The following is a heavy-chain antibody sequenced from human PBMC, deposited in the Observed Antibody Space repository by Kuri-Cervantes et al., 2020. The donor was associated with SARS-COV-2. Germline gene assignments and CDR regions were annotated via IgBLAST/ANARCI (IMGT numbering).Heavy chain of an antibody. CDR1: GLTFSSYA. Sequence: GESLKISCAASGLTFSSYAMSWVRQAPGKGLEWVSVISGLGHSTYYADSVKGRFTISRDNSKNTLYLQMDSLRAEDTAVYYCARDIADYWGQGTLVTVSS. CDR3: ARDIADY. V-gene: IGHV3-23*01. J-gene: IGHJ4*02. CDR2: ISGLGHST. D-gene: IGHD2-15*01.